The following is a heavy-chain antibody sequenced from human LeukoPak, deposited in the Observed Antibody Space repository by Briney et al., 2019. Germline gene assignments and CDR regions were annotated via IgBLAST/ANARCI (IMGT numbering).Heavy chain of an antibody. CDR2: IYSGGST. V-gene: IGHV3-53*01. CDR3: ARGGREADYYYYYYGMDV. J-gene: IGHJ6*02. D-gene: IGHD1-26*01. CDR1: GFTVSSNY. Sequence: PGGSLRLSCAASGFTVSSNYMSWVRQAPGKGLEWVSVIYSGGSTYYADSVKGRFTTSTDNSKNTLYLKMNSLRAEDTAVYYCARGGREADYYYYYYGMDVWGQGTTVTVSS.